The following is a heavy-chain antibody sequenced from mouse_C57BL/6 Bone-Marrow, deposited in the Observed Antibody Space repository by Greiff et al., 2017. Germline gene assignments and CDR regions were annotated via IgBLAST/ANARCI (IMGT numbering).Heavy chain of an antibody. D-gene: IGHD2-2*01. J-gene: IGHJ2*01. CDR3: ARDGYDVYFDY. V-gene: IGHV1-69*01. Sequence: VQLQQPGAELVMPGASVKLSCKASGYTFTSYWMHWVKQRPGQGLEWIGEIDPSDSYTNYNQKFKGKSTLTVDKSYSSAYMQLSSLTSEDSAVYDCARDGYDVYFDYWGQGTTLTVSS. CDR2: IDPSDSYT. CDR1: GYTFTSYW.